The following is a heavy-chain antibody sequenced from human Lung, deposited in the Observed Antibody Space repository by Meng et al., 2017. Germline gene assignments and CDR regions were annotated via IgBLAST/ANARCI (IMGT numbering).Heavy chain of an antibody. D-gene: IGHD4-11*01. CDR3: ARGPTTMAHDFDY. J-gene: IGHJ4*02. CDR2: INHSGST. V-gene: IGHV4-34*01. Sequence: QLQRGCVGLLNAPVTLAVTWVSSGGPFSDYYWGWLRHPPGTGLEWIGEINHSGSTNYNPSLESRATISVDTSQNNLSLKLSSVTAADSAVYYCARGPTTMAHDFDYWGQGTLVTVSS. CDR1: GGPFSDYY.